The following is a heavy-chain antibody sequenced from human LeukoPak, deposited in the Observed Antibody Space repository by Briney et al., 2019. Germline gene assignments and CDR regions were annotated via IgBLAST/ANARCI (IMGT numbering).Heavy chain of an antibody. CDR3: ARGASWSFY. CDR2: IKQDGSDK. V-gene: IGHV3-7*05. J-gene: IGHJ4*02. Sequence: GGPLRLSCAASGFTFSSYWMSWVRQAPGKGLQWVANIKQDGSDKNYVDSVKGRFTISRDNAENSLSLQMNSLRAEDTAVYYCARGASWSFYWGQGTLVTVSS. CDR1: GFTFSSYW.